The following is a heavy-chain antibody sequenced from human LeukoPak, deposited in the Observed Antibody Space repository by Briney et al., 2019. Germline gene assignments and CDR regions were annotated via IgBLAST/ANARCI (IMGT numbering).Heavy chain of an antibody. D-gene: IGHD6-6*01. CDR3: AKEFDQYSSSSGPLYYYYYMDV. J-gene: IGHJ6*03. CDR1: GFTFSSYS. V-gene: IGHV3-30*02. CDR2: IRYDGSNK. Sequence: GGSLRLSCAASGFTFSSYSMNWVRQAPGKGLEWVAFIRYDGSNKYYADSVKGRFTISRDNSKNTLYLQMNSLRAEDTAVYYCAKEFDQYSSSSGPLYYYYYMDVWGKGTTVTVSS.